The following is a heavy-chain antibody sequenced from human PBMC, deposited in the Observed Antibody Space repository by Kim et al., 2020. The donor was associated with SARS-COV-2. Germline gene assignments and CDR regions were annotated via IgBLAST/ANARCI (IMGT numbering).Heavy chain of an antibody. CDR1: GGSISSSSYY. CDR2: IYYSGST. CDR3: ARHKRSYLGHIYYFDY. J-gene: IGHJ4*02. V-gene: IGHV4-39*01. D-gene: IGHD1-26*01. Sequence: SETLSLTCTVSGGSISSSSYYWGWIRQPPGKGLEWIGSIYYSGSTYYNPSLKSRVTISVDTSKNQFSLKLSSVTAADTAVYYCARHKRSYLGHIYYFDYWGQGTRVTVSS.